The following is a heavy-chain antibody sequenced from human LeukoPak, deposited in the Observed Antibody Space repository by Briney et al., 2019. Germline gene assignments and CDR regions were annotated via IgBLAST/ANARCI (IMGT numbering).Heavy chain of an antibody. V-gene: IGHV3-48*04. D-gene: IGHD3-3*01. J-gene: IGHJ6*03. CDR1: GFTFSDYG. CDR2: VSGKSIAI. Sequence: GGSLRLSCAASGFTFSDYGMNWVRQAPGKGLEWLSFVSGKSIAIYYADSVKGRFTISRDNAKESVYLHMSSLRAEDTAVYYCAKDGRGRESEWLLAYYYYYYMDVWGKGTTVTVSS. CDR3: AKDGRGRESEWLLAYYYYYYMDV.